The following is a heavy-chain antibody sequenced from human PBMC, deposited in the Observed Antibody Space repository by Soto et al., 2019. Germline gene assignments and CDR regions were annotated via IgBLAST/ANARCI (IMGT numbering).Heavy chain of an antibody. J-gene: IGHJ3*02. CDR3: ASYYYYDSSGYPHDDAFDI. CDR1: GYSFTSYW. CDR2: IYPGDSDT. V-gene: IGHV5-51*01. D-gene: IGHD3-22*01. Sequence: GESLKISCKGSGYSFTSYWIGLVRPMPGKGLEWMGIIYPGDSDTRYSPSFQGQVTISADKSISTAYLQWSSLKASDTAMYYCASYYYYDSSGYPHDDAFDIWGQGTMVTVSS.